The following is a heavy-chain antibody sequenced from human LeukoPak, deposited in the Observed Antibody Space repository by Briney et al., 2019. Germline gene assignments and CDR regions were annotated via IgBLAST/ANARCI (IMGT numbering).Heavy chain of an antibody. D-gene: IGHD6-19*01. CDR3: ARDLLRVAVAGSFDY. V-gene: IGHV1-2*02. Sequence: ASVKVSCKASGYTFTGYYMHWVRQAPGQGLEWMGWINPNSGGTNYAQKFQGRVTMTRDTSISTAYMELSRLGSDDTAVYYCARDLLRVAVAGSFDYWGQGTLVTVSS. J-gene: IGHJ4*02. CDR2: INPNSGGT. CDR1: GYTFTGYY.